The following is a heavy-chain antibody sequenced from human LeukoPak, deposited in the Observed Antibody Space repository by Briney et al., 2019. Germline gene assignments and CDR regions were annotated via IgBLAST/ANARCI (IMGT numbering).Heavy chain of an antibody. CDR3: ARVWGGSYRGGYRRSYFDY. Sequence: SVKVSCKASGGTFSSYAISWVRQAPGQGLEWMGGIIPIFGTANYAQKFQGRVTITTDESTSTAYMELSSLRSEDTAVYYCARVWGGSYRGGYRRSYFDYWGQGTLVTVSS. V-gene: IGHV1-69*05. D-gene: IGHD1-26*01. CDR2: IIPIFGTA. CDR1: GGTFSSYA. J-gene: IGHJ4*02.